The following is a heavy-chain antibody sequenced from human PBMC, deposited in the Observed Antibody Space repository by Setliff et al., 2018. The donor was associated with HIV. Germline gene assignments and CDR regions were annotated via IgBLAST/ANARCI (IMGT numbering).Heavy chain of an antibody. CDR2: ISAYNGNT. Sequence: ASVKVSCKASGYTISAHGVSWVRHVPGHGLEWMGWISAYNGNTNYAQKLQGRVTMTTDTSTSTAYMELRSLRSDDTAVYYCERDFMATTNGFDYWGQGTLVTVSS. V-gene: IGHV1-18*01. D-gene: IGHD5-12*01. J-gene: IGHJ4*02. CDR3: ERDFMATTNGFDY. CDR1: GYTISAHG.